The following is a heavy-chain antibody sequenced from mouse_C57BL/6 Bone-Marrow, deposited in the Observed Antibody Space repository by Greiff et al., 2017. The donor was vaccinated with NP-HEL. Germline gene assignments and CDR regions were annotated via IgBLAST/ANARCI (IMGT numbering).Heavy chain of an antibody. Sequence: EVKVVESGGGLVQPGGSLKLSCAASGFTFSDYYMYWVRQTPEKRLEWVAYISNGGGSTYYPDTVKGRFTISRDNAKNTLYLQMSRLKSEDTAMYYCARGHCYGSSYWYFDVWGTGTTVTVSS. CDR1: GFTFSDYY. D-gene: IGHD1-1*01. CDR2: ISNGGGST. CDR3: ARGHCYGSSYWYFDV. J-gene: IGHJ1*03. V-gene: IGHV5-12*01.